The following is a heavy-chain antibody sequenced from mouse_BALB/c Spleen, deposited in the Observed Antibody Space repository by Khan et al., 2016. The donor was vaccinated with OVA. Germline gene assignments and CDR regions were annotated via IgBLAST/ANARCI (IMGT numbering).Heavy chain of an antibody. CDR3: TSSRVYGLCEL. D-gene: IGHD1-1*01. V-gene: IGHV1-7*01. J-gene: IGHJ3*02. CDR2: INPSTGYT. CDR1: GYTFTTYW. Sequence: QVQLKQSGAELAKPGASVKMSCTASGYTFTTYWIHWIKQRPGQGLEWIGYINPSTGYTEYNQKFKDKATLTTDESSSAAYLQLSSLTSEDSAVYNWTSSRVYGLCELWGQGTLVKVS.